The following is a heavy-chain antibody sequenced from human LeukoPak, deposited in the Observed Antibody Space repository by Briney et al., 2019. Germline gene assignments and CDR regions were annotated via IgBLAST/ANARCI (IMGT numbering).Heavy chain of an antibody. V-gene: IGHV4-4*07. Sequence: SETLSLTCTVSGGSISNYYWSWIRQPAGKGLEWIGRIYSSGSTDYNPSLKSRVTMSVDTSKNQFSLKLSSVTAADTAVYYCARFGLTTVARDAFDIWGQGTMVTVSS. CDR1: GGSISNYY. D-gene: IGHD4-23*01. CDR2: IYSSGST. CDR3: ARFGLTTVARDAFDI. J-gene: IGHJ3*02.